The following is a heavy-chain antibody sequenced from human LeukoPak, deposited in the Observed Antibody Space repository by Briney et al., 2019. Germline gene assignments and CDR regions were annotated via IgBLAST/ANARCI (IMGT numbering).Heavy chain of an antibody. CDR3: ARVQLRYFDWLLIDAFEI. CDR1: GGSFSGYY. Sequence: SETLSLTCAAYGGSFSGYYWSWIRQPPGKGLEWIGEINHSGSTNYNPSLKSRVTISVDTSKNQFSLKLSSVTAADTAVYYCARVQLRYFDWLLIDAFEIWGQGTMVTVSS. CDR2: INHSGST. J-gene: IGHJ3*02. V-gene: IGHV4-34*01. D-gene: IGHD3-9*01.